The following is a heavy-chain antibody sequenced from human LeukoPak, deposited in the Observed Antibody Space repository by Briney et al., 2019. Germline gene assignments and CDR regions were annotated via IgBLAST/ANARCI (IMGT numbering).Heavy chain of an antibody. CDR3: ARDSATTVVTLVAFDI. J-gene: IGHJ3*02. CDR2: IYYSGST. V-gene: IGHV4-39*07. CDR1: GGSISSSSYY. Sequence: SETLSLTCTVSGGSISSSSYYWGWIRQPPGKGLEWIGSIYYSGSTYYNPSLKSRVTISVDTSKNQFSLKLSSVTAADTAVYYCARDSATTVVTLVAFDIWGQGTMVTVSS. D-gene: IGHD4-23*01.